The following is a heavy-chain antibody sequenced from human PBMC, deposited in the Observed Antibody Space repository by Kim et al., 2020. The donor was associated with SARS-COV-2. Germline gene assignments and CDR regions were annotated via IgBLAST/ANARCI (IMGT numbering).Heavy chain of an antibody. J-gene: IGHJ3*02. CDR2: FDPEDGET. CDR1: GYTLTELS. Sequence: ASVKVSCKVSGYTLTELSMHWVRQAPGKGLEWMGGFDPEDGETIYAQKFQGRVTMTEDTSTDTAYMELSSLRSEDTAVYYCATAELDQGAFDIWAKGQWSPSLQ. V-gene: IGHV1-24*01. D-gene: IGHD1-1*01. CDR3: ATAELDQGAFDI.